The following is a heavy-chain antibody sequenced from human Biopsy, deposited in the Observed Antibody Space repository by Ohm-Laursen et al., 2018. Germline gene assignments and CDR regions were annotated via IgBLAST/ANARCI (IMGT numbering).Heavy chain of an antibody. Sequence: SETLSLTCIVSGDSISSYYWSWIRQPPGKGLQWIGYVYYTGSTDYNPSLQSRVTISVDTSRNQVSLTLSSVTAADTAVYYCARDSGILNYGNFKYYHYYGMDVWGQGTKATVSS. V-gene: IGHV4-59*01. CDR3: ARDSGILNYGNFKYYHYYGMDV. J-gene: IGHJ6*02. CDR1: GDSISSYY. CDR2: VYYTGST. D-gene: IGHD4-11*01.